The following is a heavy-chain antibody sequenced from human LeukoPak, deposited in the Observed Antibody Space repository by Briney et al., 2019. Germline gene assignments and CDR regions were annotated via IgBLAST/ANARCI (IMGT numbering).Heavy chain of an antibody. J-gene: IGHJ5*02. Sequence: ASVKVSCKASGYTFTGYYMHWVRQAPGQGLEWMGWINPNSGGTNYAQKFQGRVTMTRDTSISTAYMELSRLRSDDTAVYYCARGTPGKCSSTSCANWFDPWGQGTLVTVSS. D-gene: IGHD2-2*01. CDR3: ARGTPGKCSSTSCANWFDP. V-gene: IGHV1-2*02. CDR1: GYTFTGYY. CDR2: INPNSGGT.